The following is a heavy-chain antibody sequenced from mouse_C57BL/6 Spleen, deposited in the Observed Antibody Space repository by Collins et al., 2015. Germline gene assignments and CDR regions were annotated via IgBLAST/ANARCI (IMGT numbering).Heavy chain of an antibody. CDR3: ARSRGYYGNPHWYFDV. J-gene: IGHJ1*03. CDR1: GYTFTDYY. Sequence: EVQLQQSGPELVKPGASVKISCKASGYTFTDYYMNWVKQSHGKSLEWIGDINPNNGGTSYNQKFKGKATLTVDKPSSTAYMELRSLTSEDSAVYYCARSRGYYGNPHWYFDVWGTGTTVTVSS. CDR2: INPNNGGT. D-gene: IGHD2-1*01. V-gene: IGHV1-26*01.